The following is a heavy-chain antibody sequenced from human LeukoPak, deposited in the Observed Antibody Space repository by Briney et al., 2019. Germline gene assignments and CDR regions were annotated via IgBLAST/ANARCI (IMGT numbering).Heavy chain of an antibody. V-gene: IGHV1-8*01. Sequence: ASVKVSCKASGYTCTNYDINWVRQASRQALEWRGWMNPNSGNTGSAQKFQGRVTMTSNTSISTAYMELSSLRSEDTAVYYCARGLRREQQLLRAFDYWGQGTPVTVSS. CDR2: MNPNSGNT. CDR3: ARGLRREQQLLRAFDY. D-gene: IGHD6-13*01. CDR1: GYTCTNYD. J-gene: IGHJ4*02.